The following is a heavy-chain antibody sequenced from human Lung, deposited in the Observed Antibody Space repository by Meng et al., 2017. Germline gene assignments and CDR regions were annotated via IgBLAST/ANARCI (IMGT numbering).Heavy chain of an antibody. CDR3: TISDYGNFDY. CDR2: IDPSGGST. Sequence: QVQRVQAGAEVKKPGASVKASCKASGYTFTSYYMHWVRQAPGQGLEWMGIIDPSGGSTDYAQKFQGRVTVTGDTSTSTVYMDLSSLRSEDTAVYYCTISDYGNFDYWGQAPWSPSPQ. D-gene: IGHD4-17*01. V-gene: IGHV1-46*03. CDR1: GYTFTSYY. J-gene: IGHJ4*01.